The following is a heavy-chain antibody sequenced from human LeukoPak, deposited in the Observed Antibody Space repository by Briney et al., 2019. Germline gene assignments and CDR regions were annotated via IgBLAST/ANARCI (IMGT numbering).Heavy chain of an antibody. V-gene: IGHV3-23*01. CDR1: GFTFSSYA. J-gene: IGHJ4*02. Sequence: GGSLRLSCAASGFTFSSYAMSWVRQAPGKGLEWVSAISGSGGSTYNADSVKGRFTISRDNSKNTLYLQMNSLRAEDTAVYYCAKGTEYYYDSSGLYYFDYWGQGTLVTVSS. CDR2: ISGSGGST. D-gene: IGHD3-22*01. CDR3: AKGTEYYYDSSGLYYFDY.